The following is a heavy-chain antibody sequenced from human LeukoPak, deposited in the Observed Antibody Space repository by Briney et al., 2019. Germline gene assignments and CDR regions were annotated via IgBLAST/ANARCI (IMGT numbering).Heavy chain of an antibody. V-gene: IGHV3-21*01. J-gene: IGHJ3*02. Sequence: GGSLRLSCAASGFTFSSYSMNWVRQAPGKGLEWVSSISSSSSYIYYADSVKGRFTISRDNAKNSLYLQMNSLRAEDTAVYYCARKMGTLGHALDIWGQGTMVTVSS. CDR3: ARKMGTLGHALDI. CDR1: GFTFSSYS. CDR2: ISSSSSYI. D-gene: IGHD7-27*01.